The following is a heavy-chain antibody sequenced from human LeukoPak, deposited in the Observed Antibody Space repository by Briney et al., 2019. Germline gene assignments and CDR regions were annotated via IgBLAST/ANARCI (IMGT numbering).Heavy chain of an antibody. V-gene: IGHV1-69*04. CDR1: GGTFSSYA. D-gene: IGHD3-22*01. J-gene: IGHJ4*02. CDR3: ARDRDDSSGYYRETLFDY. CDR2: IIPILGIA. Sequence: ASVKVSCKASGGTFSSYAISWVRQAPGQGLEWMGRIIPILGIANYAQKFQGRVTITADKSTSTAYMELSRLRSDDTAVYYCARDRDDSSGYYRETLFDYWGQGTLVTVSS.